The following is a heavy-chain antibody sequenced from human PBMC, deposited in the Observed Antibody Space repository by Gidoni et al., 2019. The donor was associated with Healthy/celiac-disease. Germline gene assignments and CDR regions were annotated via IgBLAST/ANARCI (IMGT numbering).Heavy chain of an antibody. CDR1: GYTSTSYA. CDR2: INAGNGIT. J-gene: IGHJ4*02. Sequence: QVQLVQSGAEVKKPGASVKVHCKADGYTSTSYAMHWVRQAPGQRLEWMGWINAGNGITKYSQKFQGRVTITRDTSASTAYMELSSLRSEDTAVYYCARGLDIAVAGHLLDYWGQGTLVTVSS. D-gene: IGHD6-19*01. V-gene: IGHV1-3*01. CDR3: ARGLDIAVAGHLLDY.